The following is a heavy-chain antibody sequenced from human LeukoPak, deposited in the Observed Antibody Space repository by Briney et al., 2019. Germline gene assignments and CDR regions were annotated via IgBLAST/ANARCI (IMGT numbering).Heavy chain of an antibody. CDR2: IYRGGST. J-gene: IGHJ4*02. V-gene: IGHV3-53*01. Sequence: PGGSLRLSCAASGFTVSNNYMIWVRQAPGKGLEWVSVIYRGGSTSYADSVKGRFNISRDNSKTTLFLQMDSLRAEDTAVYYCARLGPYSFAYWGQGPLIPVSS. CDR1: GFTVSNNY. D-gene: IGHD3-16*01. CDR3: ARLGPYSFAY.